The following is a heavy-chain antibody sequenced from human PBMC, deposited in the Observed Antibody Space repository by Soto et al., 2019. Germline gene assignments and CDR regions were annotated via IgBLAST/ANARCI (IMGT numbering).Heavy chain of an antibody. D-gene: IGHD2-21*02. CDR2: INHIGST. Sequence: QVQLQQWGAGLLKPSETLSLTCAVYGGSFSGYYWSWIRQPPGKGLEWIGEINHIGSTNYNPSLKSRVTISVDTSKNQFSLKLSSVTAADTAVYYCARGRHIVVVTARNDYWGQGTLVTVSS. CDR1: GGSFSGYY. CDR3: ARGRHIVVVTARNDY. V-gene: IGHV4-34*01. J-gene: IGHJ4*02.